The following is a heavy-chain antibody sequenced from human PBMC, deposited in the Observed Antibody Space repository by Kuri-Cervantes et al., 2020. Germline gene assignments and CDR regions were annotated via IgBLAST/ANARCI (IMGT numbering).Heavy chain of an antibody. D-gene: IGHD1-7*01. CDR1: GYTFTSYD. CDR2: MNPNSGNT. J-gene: IGHJ4*02. Sequence: ASVKVSCKASGYTFTSYDINWVRQATGQGLEWMGWMNPNSGNTGYAQKFQGRVTMTRNTSISTAYMELSSLRSDDTAVYYCARGGELELLLDYWGQGALVTVSS. CDR3: ARGGELELLLDY. V-gene: IGHV1-8*02.